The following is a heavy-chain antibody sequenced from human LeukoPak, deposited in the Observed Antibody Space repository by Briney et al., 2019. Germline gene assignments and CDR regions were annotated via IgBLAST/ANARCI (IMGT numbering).Heavy chain of an antibody. CDR3: ARHLRVSNWFDP. J-gene: IGHJ5*02. V-gene: IGHV4-4*07. CDR1: GGSISSYY. CDR2: IYTSGST. Sequence: SETLSLTCTVSGGSISSYYWSWIRQPAGKGLEWIGRIYTSGSTNYNPSLKSRVTISVDTSKNQFSLKLSSVTAADTAVYYCARHLRVSNWFDPWGQGTLVTVSS. D-gene: IGHD5/OR15-5a*01.